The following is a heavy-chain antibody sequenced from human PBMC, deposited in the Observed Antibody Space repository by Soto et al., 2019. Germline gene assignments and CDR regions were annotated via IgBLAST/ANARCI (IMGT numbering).Heavy chain of an antibody. CDR2: IYYSGST. Sequence: SETLSLTCTVSGGSISSYYWSWIRQPPGKGLEWIGYIYYSGSTNYNPSLKSRVTISVDTSKNQFSLKLSSVTAADTAVYYCASWSYYDSSGYYPPDYYYYGMDVWGQGTTVTVS. CDR3: ASWSYYDSSGYYPPDYYYYGMDV. J-gene: IGHJ6*02. CDR1: GGSISSYY. V-gene: IGHV4-59*08. D-gene: IGHD3-22*01.